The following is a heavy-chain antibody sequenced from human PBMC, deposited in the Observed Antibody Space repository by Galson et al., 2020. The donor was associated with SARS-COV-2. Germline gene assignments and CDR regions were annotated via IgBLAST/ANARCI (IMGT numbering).Heavy chain of an antibody. Sequence: SETLSLTCTVSGGSISSYYWSWIRQPPGKGLEWIGYIYYSGSTNYNPSLKSRVTISVDTSKNQFSLKLSSVTAADTAVYYCARLYCTNGVCSPYMDVWGKGTTV. J-gene: IGHJ6*03. CDR3: ARLYCTNGVCSPYMDV. CDR2: IYYSGST. V-gene: IGHV4-59*01. CDR1: GGSISSYY. D-gene: IGHD2-8*01.